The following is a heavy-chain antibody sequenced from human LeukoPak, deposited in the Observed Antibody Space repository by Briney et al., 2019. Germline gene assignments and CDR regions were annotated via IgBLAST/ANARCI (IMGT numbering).Heavy chain of an antibody. CDR1: GFIFENYG. Sequence: GSLRLSCVASGFIFENYGMDWVRQVPGKGLEWVSSINWNGVGTTYAESVKGRFTISRDNAKNSLYLQMNSLRAEDTAVYYCAELGITMIGGVWGKGTTVTISS. D-gene: IGHD3-10*02. CDR3: AELGITMIGGV. CDR2: INWNGVGT. J-gene: IGHJ6*04. V-gene: IGHV3-20*04.